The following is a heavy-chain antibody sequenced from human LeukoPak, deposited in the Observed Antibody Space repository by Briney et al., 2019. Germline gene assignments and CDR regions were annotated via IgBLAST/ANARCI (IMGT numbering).Heavy chain of an antibody. CDR1: GFTFSSYG. J-gene: IGHJ4*02. D-gene: IGHD5-18*01. V-gene: IGHV3-30*18. CDR3: AKDHAPHPLWSGVSNYFDY. CDR2: ISYDGSNK. Sequence: GGSLRLSCAASGFTFSSYGMHWVRQAPGKGLEGVAVISYDGSNKYYADSVKGRFTISRDNSKNTLYLQMNSLRAEDTAVYYCAKDHAPHPLWSGVSNYFDYWGQGTLATVSS.